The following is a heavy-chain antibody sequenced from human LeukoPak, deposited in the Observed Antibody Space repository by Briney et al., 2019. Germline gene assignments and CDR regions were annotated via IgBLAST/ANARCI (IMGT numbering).Heavy chain of an antibody. CDR3: AIYDFWSSYHDY. CDR1: GGSISSYY. D-gene: IGHD3-3*01. J-gene: IGHJ4*02. CDR2: IYHSGST. Sequence: PSETLSLTCTVSGGSISSYYWGWIRQPPGKGLEWIGSIYHSGSTYYNPSLKSRVTISVDTSKNQFSLKLSSVTAADTAVYYCAIYDFWSSYHDYWGQGTLVTVSS. V-gene: IGHV4-38-2*02.